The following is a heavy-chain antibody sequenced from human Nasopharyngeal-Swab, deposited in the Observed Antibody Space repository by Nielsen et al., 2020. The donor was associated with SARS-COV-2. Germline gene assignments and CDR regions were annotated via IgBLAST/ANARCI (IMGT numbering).Heavy chain of an antibody. CDR2: INPNSGGT. Sequence: ASVKVSCKASGYTFTSYGISWVRQAPGQGLEWMGWINPNSGGTNYAQKFQGRVTMTRDTSISTAYMELSRLRSDDTAVYYCARVGHHQYYDILTGFGPKHHYGMDVWGQGTTVTVSS. D-gene: IGHD3-9*01. J-gene: IGHJ6*02. CDR3: ARVGHHQYYDILTGFGPKHHYGMDV. V-gene: IGHV1-2*02. CDR1: GYTFTSYG.